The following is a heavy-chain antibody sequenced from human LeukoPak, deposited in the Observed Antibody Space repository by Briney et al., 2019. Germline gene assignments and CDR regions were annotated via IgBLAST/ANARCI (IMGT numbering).Heavy chain of an antibody. Sequence: GGSLRLSCRASGFTFGDYAMSWFRQAPGKGLEWVGFIRSKDYGGTTDYAAPVKGRFTISRDDSKNTLYLQMNSLKTEDTAVYYCTTLAGSTSYIYYYYYYMDVWGKGTTVTISS. CDR1: GFTFGDYA. V-gene: IGHV3-49*03. CDR2: IRSKDYGGTT. D-gene: IGHD2-2*01. J-gene: IGHJ6*03. CDR3: TTLAGSTSYIYYYYYYMDV.